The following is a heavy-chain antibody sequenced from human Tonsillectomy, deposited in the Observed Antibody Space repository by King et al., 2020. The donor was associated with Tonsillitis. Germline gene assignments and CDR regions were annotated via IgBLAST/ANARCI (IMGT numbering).Heavy chain of an antibody. Sequence: QLQESGPGLVKPSETLSLTCTVSGYSISSSYYWGWIRQPPGKGLEWLGNIYHSGSTYYNPSLKSRVTMSVDTSKNQFSQKLSPVTAADTAVYYCARDLGYCSGGSCYSWDYWGQGILVTVSS. V-gene: IGHV4-38-2*02. CDR2: IYHSGST. CDR1: GYSISSSYY. D-gene: IGHD2-15*01. J-gene: IGHJ4*02. CDR3: ARDLGYCSGGSCYSWDY.